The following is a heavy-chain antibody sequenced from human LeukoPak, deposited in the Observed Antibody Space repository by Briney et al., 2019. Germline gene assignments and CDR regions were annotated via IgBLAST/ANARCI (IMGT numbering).Heavy chain of an antibody. J-gene: IGHJ4*02. CDR3: ARVDQNDY. D-gene: IGHD2-2*01. CDR2: ISSSSSYI. CDR1: GFTFSSYS. V-gene: IGHV3-21*01. Sequence: GGSLRLSCAASGFTFSSYSMNWVRQAPGKGLEWVLSISSSSSYIYYADSVKGRFTISRDNATHSLYLQMNSLRAEDTAVYYCARVDQNDYWGQGTLVTVPS.